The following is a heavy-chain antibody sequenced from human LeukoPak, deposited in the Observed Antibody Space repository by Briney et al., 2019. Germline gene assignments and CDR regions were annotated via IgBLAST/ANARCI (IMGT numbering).Heavy chain of an antibody. CDR2: IYYSGST. CDR3: AREELDYCVITGGYEGYYFDS. D-gene: IGHD1-14*01. V-gene: IGHV4-61*01. Sequence: SETLSLTCIVSGGXVSSGSYYWSWIRQPPGEGLEWIGYIYYSGSTYYNPSLKSRLTISVDTSKNQFSLKLSSVTAADTAVYYCAREELDYCVITGGYEGYYFDSWGRGTLVGASS. J-gene: IGHJ4*02. CDR1: GGXVSSGSYY.